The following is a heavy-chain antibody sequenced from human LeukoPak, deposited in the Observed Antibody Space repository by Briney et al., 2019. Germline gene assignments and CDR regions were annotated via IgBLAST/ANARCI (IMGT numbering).Heavy chain of an antibody. CDR1: GYTFTGYY. Sequence: PGASVKVSCKASGYTFTGYYMHWVRQAPGKGLEWVAVISQTGSIETYADSVRGRFSISRDNSDSTVYLQMNSLKTEDTAVYYCARDRAVALPTYFYYMDVWGKGTTVIVSS. CDR2: ISQTGSIE. J-gene: IGHJ6*03. V-gene: IGHV3-30*03. D-gene: IGHD2-15*01. CDR3: ARDRAVALPTYFYYMDV.